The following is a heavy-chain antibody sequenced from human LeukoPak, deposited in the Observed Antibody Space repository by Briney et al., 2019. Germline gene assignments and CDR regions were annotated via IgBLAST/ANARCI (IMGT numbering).Heavy chain of an antibody. J-gene: IGHJ3*02. V-gene: IGHV3-64*01. D-gene: IGHD6-6*01. Sequence: PGGSLRLSCAASGFTFSYYAMHWVRQAPGKGLEYVSAISSDGGSTYYANSVKGRFTISRDNSKNILYLQMGSLRAEDMAVYYCARWVSTSYDAFDIWGQGTMVTVSS. CDR2: ISSDGGST. CDR1: GFTFSYYA. CDR3: ARWVSTSYDAFDI.